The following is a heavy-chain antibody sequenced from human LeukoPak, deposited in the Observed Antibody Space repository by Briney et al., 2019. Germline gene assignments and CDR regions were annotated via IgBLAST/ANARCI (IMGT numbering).Heavy chain of an antibody. CDR2: IIPIFGTA. J-gene: IGHJ4*02. D-gene: IGHD3-22*01. Sequence: GASVKVSCKASGGTFSGYAISWVRQAPGLGLEWMGGIIPIFGTANYAQKFQGRVTITADESTSTAYMELSSLRSEDTAVYYCARVRDSSGYYRDYWGQGTLVTVSS. CDR3: ARVRDSSGYYRDY. CDR1: GGTFSGYA. V-gene: IGHV1-69*13.